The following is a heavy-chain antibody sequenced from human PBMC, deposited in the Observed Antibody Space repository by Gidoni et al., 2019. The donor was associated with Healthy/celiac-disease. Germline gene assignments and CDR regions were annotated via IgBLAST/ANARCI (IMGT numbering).Heavy chain of an antibody. CDR3: ARDRWHGDYVDY. CDR2: ISYDGSNK. CDR1: DVPFSSYA. Sequence: QVQLVESGGGVVQLGRSPRPSCAASDVPFSSYAMHWVRQAPGKGLEWVAVISYDGSNKYYADSVKGRFTISRDNSKNTLYLQMNSLGAEDTAVYYCARDRWHGDYVDYWGQGTLVTVSS. J-gene: IGHJ4*02. V-gene: IGHV3-30-3*01. D-gene: IGHD4-17*01.